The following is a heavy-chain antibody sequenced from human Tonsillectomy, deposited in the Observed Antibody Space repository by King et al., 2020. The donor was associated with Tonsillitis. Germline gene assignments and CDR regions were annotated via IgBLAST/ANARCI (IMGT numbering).Heavy chain of an antibody. CDR2: ISYSGST. J-gene: IGHJ4*02. V-gene: IGHV4-31*03. CDR3: ASYAYTFWTSIG. Sequence: QLQESGPGLVKPSQTLSLTCTVSGASISNGDYYWSWIRQHPGKGLEWIGYISYSGSTYYDPSLQSRFTMSVDTSKNQFSLKLSSVAAADSAVYYCASYAYTFWTSIGWGQGTLVTVSS. D-gene: IGHD3/OR15-3a*01. CDR1: GASISNGDYY.